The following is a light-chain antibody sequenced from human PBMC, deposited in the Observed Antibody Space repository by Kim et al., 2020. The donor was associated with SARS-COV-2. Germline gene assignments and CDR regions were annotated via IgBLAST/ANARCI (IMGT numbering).Light chain of an antibody. V-gene: IGKV1-5*03. J-gene: IGKJ2*01. CDR3: QQYNNYPYT. Sequence: DIQMTQSPSTLSASVGDRVTITCRASQSIRSWLAWYQQKAGQAPKLLVFKTSSLQEGVPSRFSGSGSGTEFTLSITSLQPDDFATYFCQQYNNYPYTFGQGTKPEI. CDR2: KTS. CDR1: QSIRSW.